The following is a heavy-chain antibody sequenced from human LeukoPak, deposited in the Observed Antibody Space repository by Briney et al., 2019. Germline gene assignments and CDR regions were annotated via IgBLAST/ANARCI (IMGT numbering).Heavy chain of an antibody. V-gene: IGHV4-34*01. CDR3: ARRRVVVVVPDAFDI. CDR1: GGSFSGYY. J-gene: IGHJ3*02. CDR2: INHSGST. Sequence: SETLSLTCAVYGGSFSGYYWSWIRQPPGKGLEWIGEINHSGSTNYNPSLKSRVAISVDTSKNQFSLKLSSVTAADTAVYYCARRRVVVVVPDAFDIWGQGTMVTVSS. D-gene: IGHD2-15*01.